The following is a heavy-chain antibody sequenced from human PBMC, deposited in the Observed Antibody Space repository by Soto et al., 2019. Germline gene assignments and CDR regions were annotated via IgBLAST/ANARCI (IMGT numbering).Heavy chain of an antibody. CDR3: ARARGGGYDYYFDY. CDR1: GFTFSSYS. V-gene: IGHV3-48*02. CDR2: ISSSSSTI. D-gene: IGHD5-12*01. Sequence: PGGSLRLSCAASGFTFSSYSMNWVRQAPGKGLEWVSYISSSSSTIYYADSVKGRFTISRDNAKNSLYLQMNSLRDEDTAVYYCARARGGGYDYYFDYWGQGTLVTVSP. J-gene: IGHJ4*02.